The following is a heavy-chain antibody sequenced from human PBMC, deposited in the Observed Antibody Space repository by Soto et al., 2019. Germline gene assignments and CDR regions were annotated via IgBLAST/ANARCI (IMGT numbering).Heavy chain of an antibody. D-gene: IGHD6-13*01. CDR2: ISSSGGSI. Sequence: EVQLLESGGGWVQPGGSLRLSCAASGFTFSDYAVSWVRQAPGKGLEWVSLISSSGGSIYYADSVKGRFTISRDNSKNTLNLQMNSLRAEDTAVYYCAKDLGSSSWFDAFFDYWGQGTLVTLSS. CDR1: GFTFSDYA. V-gene: IGHV3-23*01. CDR3: AKDLGSSSWFDAFFDY. J-gene: IGHJ4*02.